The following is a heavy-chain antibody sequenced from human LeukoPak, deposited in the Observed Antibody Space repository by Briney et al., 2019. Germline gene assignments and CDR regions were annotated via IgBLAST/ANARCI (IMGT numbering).Heavy chain of an antibody. J-gene: IGHJ4*02. V-gene: IGHV4-4*07. CDR1: GGSISSHY. Sequence: SETLSLTCSVSGGSISSHYWTWMRQSAGKGLEWIGRMYVSGTVYSAGSTNYNPSFKSRVTMSEDMSKNQLSLKLRSVTAADTATYYCARESPPYCGGDCTTDYWGQGTLVTVSS. D-gene: IGHD2-21*02. CDR2: MYVSGTVYSAGST. CDR3: ARESPPYCGGDCTTDY.